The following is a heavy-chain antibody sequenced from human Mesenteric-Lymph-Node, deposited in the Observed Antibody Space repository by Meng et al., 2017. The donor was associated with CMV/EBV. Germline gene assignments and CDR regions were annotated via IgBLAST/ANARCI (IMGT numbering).Heavy chain of an antibody. J-gene: IGHJ4*02. CDR2: IGYNADYT. CDR1: GFTFSSYG. CDR3: AKDQEEFGELMDY. V-gene: IGHV3-23*01. Sequence: GESLKISCAASGFTFSSYGMHWVRQAPGKGLEWVSAIGYNADYTYYAASVKGRFTISRDNSKNTVYLQMNSLRAEDTAVYYCAKDQEEFGELMDYWGQGTLVTVSS. D-gene: IGHD3-10*01.